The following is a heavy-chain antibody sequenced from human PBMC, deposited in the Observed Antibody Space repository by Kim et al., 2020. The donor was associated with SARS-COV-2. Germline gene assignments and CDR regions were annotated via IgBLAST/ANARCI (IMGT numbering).Heavy chain of an antibody. CDR3: ARVPSLVYFDY. Sequence: SETLSLTCAVYGGSFSGYYWSWIRQPPGKGLEWIGEINHSGSTNYNPSLKSRVTISVDTSKNQFSLKLSSVTAADTAVYYCARVPSLVYFDYWGQGTLVTVSS. CDR1: GGSFSGYY. D-gene: IGHD3-16*02. J-gene: IGHJ4*02. CDR2: INHSGST. V-gene: IGHV4-34*01.